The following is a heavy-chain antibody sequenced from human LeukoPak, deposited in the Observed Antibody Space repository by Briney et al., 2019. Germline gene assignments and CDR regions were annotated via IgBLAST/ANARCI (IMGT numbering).Heavy chain of an antibody. J-gene: IGHJ4*02. Sequence: SETLSLTCAVYCGSLSGYYWIWIRQPTGKGLEWMGEINHSGSTNYNPSLKSRVTISVDTSKNQFSLKLSSVTAADTAVYYCARGTMTTVTYYFDYWGQGTLVTVSS. CDR2: INHSGST. D-gene: IGHD4-17*01. V-gene: IGHV4-34*01. CDR1: CGSLSGYY. CDR3: ARGTMTTVTYYFDY.